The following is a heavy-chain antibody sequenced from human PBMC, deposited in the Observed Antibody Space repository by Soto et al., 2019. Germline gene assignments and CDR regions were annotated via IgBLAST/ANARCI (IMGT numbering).Heavy chain of an antibody. Sequence: QVQLVQSGAEVKKPGASVKVSCKASGYTFSSYDINWVRQAPGQGLEWMGWLNPNSSDTGYAQKFQGRVTLTRNTSINTAYIELSSLTSDDTAVYYCATSGGGWYLYWGQGTLVTVSS. CDR2: LNPNSSDT. J-gene: IGHJ4*02. CDR1: GYTFSSYD. D-gene: IGHD6-19*01. V-gene: IGHV1-8*01. CDR3: ATSGGGWYLY.